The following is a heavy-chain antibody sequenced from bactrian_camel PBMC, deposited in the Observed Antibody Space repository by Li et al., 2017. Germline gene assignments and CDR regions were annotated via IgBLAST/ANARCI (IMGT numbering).Heavy chain of an antibody. CDR2: VSGDGTT. V-gene: IGHV3S63*01. D-gene: IGHD6*01. J-gene: IGHJ4*01. Sequence: HVQLVESGGGSVQAGGSLRLACTASGFTFDDDTEMGWYRQATGEDDCDLVSSVSGDGTTYYADSVKGRFTISKDKAKDTLYLQMNNLQPEDTATYYCAEGRGSRGEHCYSLNYWGQGTQVTVS. CDR3: AEGRGSRGEHCYSLNY. CDR1: GFTFDDDTE.